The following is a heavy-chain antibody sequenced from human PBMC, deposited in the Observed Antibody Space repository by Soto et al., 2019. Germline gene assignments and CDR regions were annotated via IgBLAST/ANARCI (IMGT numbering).Heavy chain of an antibody. J-gene: IGHJ6*02. Sequence: SETLSLTCTVSCGSISSGDYYWSWIRQPPGKGLEWIGYIYYSGSTYYNPSLKSRVTISVDTSKNQFSLKLSSVTAADTAVYYCARGAVSTYYDFWSGYPTHGMDVWGQGTTVTVSS. D-gene: IGHD3-3*01. CDR2: IYYSGST. CDR3: ARGAVSTYYDFWSGYPTHGMDV. CDR1: CGSISSGDYY. V-gene: IGHV4-30-4*01.